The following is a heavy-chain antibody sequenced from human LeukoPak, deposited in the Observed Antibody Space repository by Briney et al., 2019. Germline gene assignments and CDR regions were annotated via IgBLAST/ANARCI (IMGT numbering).Heavy chain of an antibody. CDR1: GGSFSGYY. V-gene: IGHV4-34*01. D-gene: IGHD3-3*01. CDR3: ARHPPHITIFGVVLYGMDV. CDR2: INHSGST. J-gene: IGHJ6*02. Sequence: SETLSLTCAVYGGSFSGYYWSWIRQPPGKGLEWIGEINHSGSTNYNPPLKSRVTISVDTSKNQFSLKLSSVTAADTAVYYCARHPPHITIFGVVLYGMDVWGQGTTVTVSS.